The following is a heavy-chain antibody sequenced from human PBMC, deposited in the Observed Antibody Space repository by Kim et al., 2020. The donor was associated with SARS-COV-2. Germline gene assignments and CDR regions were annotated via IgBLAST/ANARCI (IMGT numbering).Heavy chain of an antibody. D-gene: IGHD2-2*01. CDR1: GFTFITYA. J-gene: IGHJ5*02. V-gene: IGHV3-23*01. Sequence: GGSLRLSCAASGFTFITYAMNWVRQAPGKGLEWVSAISGSGGSTYYADSVRGRFTISRDNSKSTLYLQMNSLRAEDTAVYYCTKGNSAASWGQGTLVTVSS. CDR2: ISGSGGST. CDR3: TKGNSAAS.